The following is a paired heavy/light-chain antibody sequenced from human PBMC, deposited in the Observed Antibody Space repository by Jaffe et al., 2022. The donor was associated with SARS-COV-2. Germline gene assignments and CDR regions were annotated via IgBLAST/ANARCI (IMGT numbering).Light chain of an antibody. CDR1: SSDVGGYNY. Sequence: QSALTQPRSVSGSPGQSVTISCTGTSSDVGGYNYVSWYQQHPGKAPKLMIYDVSKRPSGVPDRFSGSKSGNTASLTISGLQAEDEADYYCCSYAGSAYVFGTGTKVTVL. J-gene: IGLJ1*01. CDR2: DVS. CDR3: CSYAGSAYV. V-gene: IGLV2-11*01.
Heavy chain of an antibody. CDR1: GFTFSSYG. V-gene: IGHV3-30*18. Sequence: QVQLVESGGGVVQPGRSLRLSCAASGFTFSSYGMHWVRQAPGKGLEWVAVISYDGSNKYYADSVKGRFTISRDNSKNTLYLQMNSLRAEDTAVYYCAKDGNQWGKYYYDSSAPVDWGQGTLVTVSS. CDR2: ISYDGSNK. D-gene: IGHD3-22*01. J-gene: IGHJ4*02. CDR3: AKDGNQWGKYYYDSSAPVD.